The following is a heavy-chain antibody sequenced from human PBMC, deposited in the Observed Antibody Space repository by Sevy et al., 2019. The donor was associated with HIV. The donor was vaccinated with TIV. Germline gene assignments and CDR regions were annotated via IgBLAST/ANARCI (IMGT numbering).Heavy chain of an antibody. CDR2: ISAYNGNR. J-gene: IGHJ4*02. CDR1: GYKFTSYG. V-gene: IGHV1-18*01. CDR3: AWAGRGSSWAGPTDY. D-gene: IGHD6-13*01. Sequence: ASVKVSCKDSGYKFTSYGISWVRQAPGQGLQWMGWISAYNGNRNYAQKLQGRVTMTTDTSTSTAYMELRSLRSDDTAVYYCAWAGRGSSWAGPTDYWGQGTLVTVSS.